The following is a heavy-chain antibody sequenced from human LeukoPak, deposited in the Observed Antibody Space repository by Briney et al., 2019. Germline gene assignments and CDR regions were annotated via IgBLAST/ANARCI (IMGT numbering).Heavy chain of an antibody. CDR1: GYTFTSYA. J-gene: IGHJ5*02. CDR3: ARDSKWDYDFWSGYRNWFDP. D-gene: IGHD3-3*01. Sequence: ASVKVSCKASGYTFTSYAMNWVRQAPGQGLEWMGWINTNTGNPTYAQGFTGRFVFSLDTSVSTAYLQISSRKAEDTAVYYCARDSKWDYDFWSGYRNWFDPWGQGTLVTVSS. CDR2: INTNTGNP. V-gene: IGHV7-4-1*02.